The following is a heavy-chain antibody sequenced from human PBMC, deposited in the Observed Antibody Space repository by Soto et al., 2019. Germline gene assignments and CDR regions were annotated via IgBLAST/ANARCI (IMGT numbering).Heavy chain of an antibody. Sequence: KTSETLSLTCTVSGGSISSGDYYWSWIRQPPGKGLEWIGYIYYSGSTYYNPSLKSRVTISVDTSKNQFSLKLSSVTAADTAVYYCARVGPTTAQYSFFDYWGQGTLVTVSS. CDR3: ARVGPTTAQYSFFDY. D-gene: IGHD5-18*01. CDR2: IYYSGST. V-gene: IGHV4-30-4*01. CDR1: GGSISSGDYY. J-gene: IGHJ4*02.